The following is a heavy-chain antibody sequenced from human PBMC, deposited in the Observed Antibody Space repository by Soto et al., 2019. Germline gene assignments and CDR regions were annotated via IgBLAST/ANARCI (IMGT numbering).Heavy chain of an antibody. CDR1: GFTFSSYG. Sequence: PGGSLRLSCAASGFTFSSYGMHWVRQASGKGLEWVAVISYDGSNKYYADSVKGRFTISRDNSKNTLYLQMNSLRAEDTAVYYCAKVPLRIAVAGPFDYWGQGTPVTVSS. CDR2: ISYDGSNK. CDR3: AKVPLRIAVAGPFDY. V-gene: IGHV3-30*18. D-gene: IGHD6-19*01. J-gene: IGHJ4*02.